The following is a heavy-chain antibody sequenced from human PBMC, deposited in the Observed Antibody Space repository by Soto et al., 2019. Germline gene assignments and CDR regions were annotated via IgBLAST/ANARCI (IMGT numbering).Heavy chain of an antibody. J-gene: IGHJ3*02. CDR1: GYTFTSYY. CDR3: ATASAADGKDEMGAFDI. Sequence: ASVKVSCKASGYTFTSYYMHWVRQAPGQGLEWMGIINPSGGSTSYAQKFQGRVTMTRDTSTSTVYMELSSLRSEDTAVYYCATASAADGKDEMGAFDIWGQGTMVTVAS. V-gene: IGHV1-46*01. CDR2: INPSGGST. D-gene: IGHD4-17*01.